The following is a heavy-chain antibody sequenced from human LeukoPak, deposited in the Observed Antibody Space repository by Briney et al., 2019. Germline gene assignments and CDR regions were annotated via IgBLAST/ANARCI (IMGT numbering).Heavy chain of an antibody. CDR2: IGGSDGST. Sequence: GGSLRLSCAASGFTFSSYAMNWVRQAPGKGLEWVSAIGGSDGSTYYADSVKGRFTISRDNSKNTLYLQMNSLRAEDTAVYYCATRNYYDSSGYYYFYFDYWGQGTLVTVTS. CDR1: GFTFSSYA. V-gene: IGHV3-23*01. J-gene: IGHJ4*02. D-gene: IGHD3-22*01. CDR3: ATRNYYDSSGYYYFYFDY.